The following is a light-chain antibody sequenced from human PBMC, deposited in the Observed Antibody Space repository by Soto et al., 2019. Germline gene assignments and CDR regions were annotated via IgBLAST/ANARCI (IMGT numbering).Light chain of an antibody. Sequence: FVLTESPGTLSLSTGERATLSCRASQTVRNNYLAWYQQKPGQAPRLLIYGASSRATGIPDRFSGSGSGTDFTLTISRLEPEDFAVYYCQQYGSSPRTFGQGTKVDIK. CDR2: GAS. CDR1: QTVRNNY. J-gene: IGKJ1*01. CDR3: QQYGSSPRT. V-gene: IGKV3-20*01.